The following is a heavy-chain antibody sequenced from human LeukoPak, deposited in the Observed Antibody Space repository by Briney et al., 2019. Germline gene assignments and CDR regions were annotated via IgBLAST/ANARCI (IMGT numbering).Heavy chain of an antibody. CDR3: ARAGALLEHIEVVTLDC. CDR1: GFTFRSYA. V-gene: IGHV3-30*04. D-gene: IGHD2-21*02. J-gene: IGHJ4*02. Sequence: PGGSLRLSCAASGFTFRSYAMHWVRQAPGRGLECVAVISYDGSHEYYADSVKGRFSISRDNSKNTLFLQINSLKTEDTAVYFCARAGALLEHIEVVTLDCWGQGTLVTVSS. CDR2: ISYDGSHE.